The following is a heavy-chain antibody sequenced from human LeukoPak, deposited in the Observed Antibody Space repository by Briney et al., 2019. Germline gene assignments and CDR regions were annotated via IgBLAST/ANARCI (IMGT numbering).Heavy chain of an antibody. CDR1: GFTLSSYN. V-gene: IGHV3-21*01. CDR3: ARDPRYFDRLSLHGMDV. CDR2: ISSSSSYI. D-gene: IGHD3-9*01. J-gene: IGHJ6*02. Sequence: GGSLRLSCAASGFTLSSYNMNWVRQAPGKGLEWVSSISSSSSYIYYADSVKGRFTISRDNAKNSLYLQMNSLRAEDTAVYYWARDPRYFDRLSLHGMDVWGQGTTVTVSS.